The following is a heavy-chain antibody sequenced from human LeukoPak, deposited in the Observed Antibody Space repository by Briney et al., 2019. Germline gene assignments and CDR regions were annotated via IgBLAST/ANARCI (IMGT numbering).Heavy chain of an antibody. D-gene: IGHD3-16*01. CDR3: ARDGGIIRFGGQDV. J-gene: IGHJ6*02. CDR1: GFTFSSYA. Sequence: HPGGSLRLSCAASGFTFSSYAMHWVRQAPGKGLEWVANMNRDGSEKNYVDSIKGRFTISRDNAANSLYLQMNSLRVEDTAVYYCARDGGIIRFGGQDVWGQGTTVIVS. CDR2: MNRDGSEK. V-gene: IGHV3-7*01.